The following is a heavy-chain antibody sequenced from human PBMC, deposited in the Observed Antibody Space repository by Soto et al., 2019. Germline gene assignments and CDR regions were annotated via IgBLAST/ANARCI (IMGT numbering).Heavy chain of an antibody. J-gene: IGHJ4*02. CDR3: ARANASGWYIPDY. V-gene: IGHV4-59*01. CDR2: IYYSGNTKYNSDYSGTT. Sequence: SETLSLTCTVSGGSINGYFWSWIRQPPGKGLEWIGYIYYSGNTKYNSDYSGTTNYNPSLKSRVTLSVDTSKNQFSLKLTSVTAPDTAVYYCARANASGWYIPDYWGQGTLVTVSS. CDR1: GGSINGYF. D-gene: IGHD6-13*01.